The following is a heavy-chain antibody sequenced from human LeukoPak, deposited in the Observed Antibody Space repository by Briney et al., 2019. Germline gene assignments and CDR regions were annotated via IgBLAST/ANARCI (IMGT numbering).Heavy chain of an antibody. CDR1: GFTFSNYE. J-gene: IGHJ3*02. D-gene: IGHD3-22*01. CDR2: ISGSGTSI. V-gene: IGHV3-48*03. CDR3: ARGRNYYDSSGYYPNDAFDI. Sequence: PGGSLRLSCAASGFTFSNYEINWVRQAPGRGLEWISYISGSGTSIYHANSVKGRFTISRDNSKNTLYLQMNSLRAEDTAVYYCARGRNYYDSSGYYPNDAFDIWGQGTMVTVSS.